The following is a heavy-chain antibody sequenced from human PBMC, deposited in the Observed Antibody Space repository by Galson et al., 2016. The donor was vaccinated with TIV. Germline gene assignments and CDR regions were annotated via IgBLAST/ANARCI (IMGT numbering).Heavy chain of an antibody. Sequence: LSLTCGVSGYSISSGYYWGWIRQPPGKGLEWIGSIYHSGMTYYNPSLESRVTISVDTSKNQFSLKLSSVTAADTAVYYCMRDRSTYYFDSSGCSPFDYWGQGTLVTVSS. CDR3: MRDRSTYYFDSSGCSPFDY. CDR2: IYHSGMT. D-gene: IGHD3-22*01. V-gene: IGHV4-38-2*02. CDR1: GYSISSGYY. J-gene: IGHJ4*02.